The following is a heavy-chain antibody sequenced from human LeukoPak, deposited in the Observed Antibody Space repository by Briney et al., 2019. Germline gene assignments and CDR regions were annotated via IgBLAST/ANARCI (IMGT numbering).Heavy chain of an antibody. CDR1: GYTFGDYG. J-gene: IGHJ5*02. Sequence: GASVKVSCKTSGYTFGDYGICWLRQAPGQGLEWVGWISIYDGNIRYAQKFQDRLSLTTDTSTKTAYMELRSLRPDDTAMFYCARARDYYDSVFEQWGQGTLVAVSS. D-gene: IGHD3-22*01. V-gene: IGHV1-18*01. CDR2: ISIYDGNI. CDR3: ARARDYYDSVFEQ.